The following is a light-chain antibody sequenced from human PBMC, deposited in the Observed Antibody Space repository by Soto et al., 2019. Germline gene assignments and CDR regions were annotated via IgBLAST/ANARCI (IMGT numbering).Light chain of an antibody. J-gene: IGKJ1*01. CDR3: QQYNNWLTST. CDR1: QGLSSN. CDR2: GAS. V-gene: IGKV3-15*01. Sequence: EIVMTQSPGTLSVSPGERATLSCRASQGLSSNLAWYQQKPGQPPRLLIYGASTRATGIPARFSGSGSGTEFTLTISSLQSEYFSVYYCQQYNNWLTSTFGPGTNVDIK.